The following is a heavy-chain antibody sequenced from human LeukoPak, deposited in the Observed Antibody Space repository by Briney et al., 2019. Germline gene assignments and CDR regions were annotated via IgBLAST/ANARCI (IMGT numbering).Heavy chain of an antibody. Sequence: PSETLSLTYTVSDDSISSYYWSWIRQPPGKGLEWIGYSYYSGSTDYNPSLRSRVTISVDTSKNQFSLKLSSVTAADTAMYYCAGDSNKNAFHIWGQGTMVIVSS. CDR1: DDSISSYY. V-gene: IGHV4-59*01. D-gene: IGHD1/OR15-1a*01. J-gene: IGHJ3*02. CDR3: AGDSNKNAFHI. CDR2: SYYSGST.